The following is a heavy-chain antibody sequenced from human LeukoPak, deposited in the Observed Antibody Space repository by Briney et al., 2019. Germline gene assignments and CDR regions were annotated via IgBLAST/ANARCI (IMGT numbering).Heavy chain of an antibody. Sequence: PSETLSLTCTVSGGSISDYYWSWIRQPPGKGLEWIGHIYYRGSTNYNPSLKSRVTISVDTSKTQFALKLSYVTAADTAVYYCASLVYSSSSFDYWGQGTLVTVSS. D-gene: IGHD6-6*01. J-gene: IGHJ4*02. CDR3: ASLVYSSSSFDY. V-gene: IGHV4-59*08. CDR2: IYYRGST. CDR1: GGSISDYY.